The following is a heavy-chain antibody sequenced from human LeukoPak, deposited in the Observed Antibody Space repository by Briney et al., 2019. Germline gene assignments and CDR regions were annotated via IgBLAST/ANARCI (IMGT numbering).Heavy chain of an antibody. D-gene: IGHD5-18*01. V-gene: IGHV4-38-2*01. CDR1: GYSISSGYY. CDR2: IYHNGNT. Sequence: TSSETLSLTCAVSGYSISSGYYWGWIRQPPGKGLEWIGTIYHNGNTYYNPSLKGRVTISVDTSKNQFSLKLSSVTAADTAVYYCARVRYNYGDSDYWGQGTLVTVSS. J-gene: IGHJ4*02. CDR3: ARVRYNYGDSDY.